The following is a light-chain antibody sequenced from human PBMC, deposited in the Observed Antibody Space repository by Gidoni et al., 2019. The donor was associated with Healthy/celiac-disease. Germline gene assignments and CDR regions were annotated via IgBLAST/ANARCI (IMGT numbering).Light chain of an antibody. CDR2: DAS. J-gene: IGKJ4*01. CDR3: QQYDNLSLT. V-gene: IGKV1-33*01. CDR1: QGISNY. Sequence: DIQMTQSPSSLSASVGDRVTITCQASQGISNYLNWYQQKPGKAPKLLIYDASNLETGVPSRFSGSGSGTDFTFTISSLQPEDIATYYCQQYDNLSLTFGGGTKVEIK.